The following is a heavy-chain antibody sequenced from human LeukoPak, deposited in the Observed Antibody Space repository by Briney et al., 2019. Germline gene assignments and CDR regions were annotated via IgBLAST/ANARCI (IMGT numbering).Heavy chain of an antibody. V-gene: IGHV1-69*13. J-gene: IGHJ3*02. CDR3: ATGPSDDYGDYNAFDI. CDR2: IIPIFGTA. Sequence: SVKVSCKASGGTFSSYVISWVRQAPGQGLEWMGGIIPIFGTANYAQKFQGRVTITADESASTASTELSSLRSEDTAVYYCATGPSDDYGDYNAFDIWGQGTMVTVSS. CDR1: GGTFSSYV. D-gene: IGHD4-17*01.